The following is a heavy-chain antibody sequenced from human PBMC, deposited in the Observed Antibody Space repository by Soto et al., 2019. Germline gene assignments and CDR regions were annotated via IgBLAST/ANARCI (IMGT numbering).Heavy chain of an antibody. J-gene: IGHJ5*02. V-gene: IGHV3-66*01. CDR2: IYSGGST. CDR3: AREITFGGVIVIHRLGGWFDL. Sequence: EVQLVESGGGLVQPGGYLRLSCAASGCTVSSNYMSWVRQAPGKGLEWVSVIYSGGSTYYADSVKGRFTISRDNSKNTLYLQMNSLRAEDTAVYYCAREITFGGVIVIHRLGGWFDLWGPGTLVTVSS. D-gene: IGHD3-16*02. CDR1: GCTVSSNY.